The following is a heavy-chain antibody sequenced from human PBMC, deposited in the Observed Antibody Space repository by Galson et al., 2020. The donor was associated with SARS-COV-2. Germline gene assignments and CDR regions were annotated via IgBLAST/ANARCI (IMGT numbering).Heavy chain of an antibody. Sequence: GESLKISFAASGFTFSSYSMNWVRQAPGKGLEWVSSISSSSSYIYYADSVKGRFTISRDNAKNSLYLQMHSLRAEDSAVYYCAREVYSYGFFYWGQGTLVTVSS. CDR3: AREVYSYGFFY. J-gene: IGHJ4*02. CDR2: ISSSSSYI. V-gene: IGHV3-21*01. CDR1: GFTFSSYS. D-gene: IGHD5-18*01.